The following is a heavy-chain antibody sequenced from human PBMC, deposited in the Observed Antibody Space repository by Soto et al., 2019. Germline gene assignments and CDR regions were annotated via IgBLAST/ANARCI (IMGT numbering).Heavy chain of an antibody. D-gene: IGHD6-19*01. J-gene: IGHJ4*02. CDR1: GYILTELS. CDR2: FDPEDGET. Sequence: ASVKVSCKVSGYILTELSMHWVRQAPGKGLEWMGGFDPEDGETIYAQKFQGRVTMTEDTSTDTAYMELSSLRSEDTAVYYCATGGGREQWLVRLYYFDYWGQGTLVTVSS. CDR3: ATGGGREQWLVRLYYFDY. V-gene: IGHV1-24*01.